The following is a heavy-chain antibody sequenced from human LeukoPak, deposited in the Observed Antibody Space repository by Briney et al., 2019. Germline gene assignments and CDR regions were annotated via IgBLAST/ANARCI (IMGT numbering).Heavy chain of an antibody. CDR2: IYSGGST. CDR1: GVTVSSNY. Sequence: PGGSLRLSCAASGVTVSSNYMSWVRQAPGKGLEWVSVIYSGGSTCYAESVKGRFTISRHKSKNRLYLQMNSLRAEDTAVYYCARWGGGNYGSGSTFEYWGQGTRVSVSS. J-gene: IGHJ4*02. V-gene: IGHV3-53*04. CDR3: ARWGGGNYGSGSTFEY. D-gene: IGHD3-10*01.